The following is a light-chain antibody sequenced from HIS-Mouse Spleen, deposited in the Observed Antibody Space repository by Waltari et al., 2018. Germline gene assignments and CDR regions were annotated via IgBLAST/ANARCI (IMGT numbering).Light chain of an antibody. J-gene: IGLJ3*02. CDR2: DDS. CDR1: NIGSKS. V-gene: IGLV3-21*03. Sequence: SYVLTQPPSVSVAPGKTARITCGGNNIGSKSVHWYQQKPGQAPVLVVYDDSHRPSGIPERFSGSNSGNTATLTISRVEAGDEADYYCQVWDSSSDHRVFGGGTKLTVL. CDR3: QVWDSSSDHRV.